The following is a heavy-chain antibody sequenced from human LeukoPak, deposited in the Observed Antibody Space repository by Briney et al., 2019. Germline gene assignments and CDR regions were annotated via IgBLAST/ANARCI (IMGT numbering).Heavy chain of an antibody. Sequence: GGSLRLSCAASGFTFSSYAMSWVRQAPGKGLEWVSAISGSGGSTYYADSVKGRFTISRDNSKNTLYLEMNSLRAEDTAVYYCAKDFFRITMIVVVTLFDYWGQGTLVTVSS. J-gene: IGHJ4*02. CDR3: AKDFFRITMIVVVTLFDY. CDR2: ISGSGGST. CDR1: GFTFSSYA. V-gene: IGHV3-23*01. D-gene: IGHD3-22*01.